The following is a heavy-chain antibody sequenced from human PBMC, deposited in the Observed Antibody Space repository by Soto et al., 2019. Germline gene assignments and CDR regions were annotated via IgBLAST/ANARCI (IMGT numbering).Heavy chain of an antibody. CDR2: IYYSGNT. J-gene: IGHJ4*02. Sequence: SETLSLTCTVSGGSTSYYYWGWIRQPPGKGLEWIGSIYYSGNTHYNPSLKSRVTISVDTSMNQFSLNLDSVTAVDSAVYYCVRGGYVHAFDYWGQGALVTSPQ. CDR3: VRGGYVHAFDY. V-gene: IGHV4-59*01. D-gene: IGHD5-12*01. CDR1: GGSTSYYY.